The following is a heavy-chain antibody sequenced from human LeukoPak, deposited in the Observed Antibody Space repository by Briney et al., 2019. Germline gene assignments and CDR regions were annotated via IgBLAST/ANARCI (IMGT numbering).Heavy chain of an antibody. CDR1: GFTFSSYD. D-gene: IGHD6-13*01. CDR3: ASLEYSSSWSYYGMDV. Sequence: GGSLRLSCAASGFTFSSYDMNWVRQAPGKGLEWVSYISTDSSTMYYADSVKGRFTISRDNAKNSLYLQMNSLRAEDTAVYYCASLEYSSSWSYYGMDVWGQGTTVTVSS. J-gene: IGHJ6*02. V-gene: IGHV3-48*04. CDR2: ISTDSSTM.